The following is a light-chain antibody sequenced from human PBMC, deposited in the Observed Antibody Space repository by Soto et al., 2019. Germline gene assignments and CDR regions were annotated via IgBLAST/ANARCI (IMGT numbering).Light chain of an antibody. J-gene: IGKJ1*01. CDR1: QSVNNY. V-gene: IGKV3D-15*01. CDR3: HQYNHWLTWT. CDR2: GAS. Sequence: TPSPATLSMTTGESAPLSCTASQSVNNYLAWYQQRPGQAPRLLIYGASNRATGIPARFSGSGSGTEFTLTISSLQSEDFAVYYCHQYNHWLTWTFGQGTKVDIK.